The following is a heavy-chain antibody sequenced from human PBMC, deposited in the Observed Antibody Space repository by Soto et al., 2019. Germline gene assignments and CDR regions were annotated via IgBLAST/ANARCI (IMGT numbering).Heavy chain of an antibody. CDR2: IYYSGST. CDR1: GGSISSYY. V-gene: IGHV4-59*12. CDR3: ARDGYSRYAFDI. D-gene: IGHD4-4*01. J-gene: IGHJ3*02. Sequence: XXTLSLPFTVSGGSISSYYWRWIPQPPGKGLEWIGYIYYSGSTNYNPSLKSRVTISVDTSKNQFSQKLSSVTAADTAVYYCARDGYSRYAFDIWGQGTMVTVSS.